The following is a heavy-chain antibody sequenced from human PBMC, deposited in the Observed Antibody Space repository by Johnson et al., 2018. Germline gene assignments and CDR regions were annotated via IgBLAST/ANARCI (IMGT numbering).Heavy chain of an antibody. CDR3: AKAVSGGINYYYYYYMDV. V-gene: IGHV1-69*01. CDR2: IIPIFGTA. J-gene: IGHJ6*03. Sequence: QVQLVQSGAEVKKPGSSGKVSCKASGGTFSSYAISWVRQAPGQGLEWMGGIIPIFGTANYAQKFQGRVTITADESTSTAYMELSSLRSEDTAVYYCAKAVSGGINYYYYYYMDVWGKGTTVTVSS. D-gene: IGHD2-15*01. CDR1: GGTFSSYA.